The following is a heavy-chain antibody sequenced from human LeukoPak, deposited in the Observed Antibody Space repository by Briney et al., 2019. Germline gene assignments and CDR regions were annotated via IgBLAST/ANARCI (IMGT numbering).Heavy chain of an antibody. CDR1: GFTFSSYW. V-gene: IGHV3-7*01. CDR3: ARDQPTYGDPFDY. Sequence: PGGSLRLSCAASGFTFSSYWMSWVRQAPGKGLEWVANIKQDGSEKYYVDSVKGRFTISRDNAKNSLYLQMNSLRAEDTAVYYCARDQPTYGDPFDYWGQGTLVTVSS. CDR2: IKQDGSEK. D-gene: IGHD4-17*01. J-gene: IGHJ4*02.